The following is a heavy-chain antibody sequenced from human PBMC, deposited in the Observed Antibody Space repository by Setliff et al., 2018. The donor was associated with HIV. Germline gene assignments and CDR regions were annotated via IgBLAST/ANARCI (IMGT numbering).Heavy chain of an antibody. CDR2: INHSGSI. Sequence: SETLSLTCVVSGDSISRSRYYWSWIRQPPGKGLEWIGEINHSGSINYNPSLKSRVTISVDTSKNQFSLTLSSVTAADTAVYYCARARSDWYNVRPYYFDLWGQGTPVTVSS. CDR1: GDSISRSRYY. CDR3: ARARSDWYNVRPYYFDL. D-gene: IGHD6-19*01. V-gene: IGHV4-39*07. J-gene: IGHJ4*02.